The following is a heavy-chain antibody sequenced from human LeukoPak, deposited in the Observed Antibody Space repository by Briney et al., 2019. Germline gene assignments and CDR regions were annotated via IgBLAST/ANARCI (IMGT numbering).Heavy chain of an antibody. V-gene: IGHV5-51*01. CDR3: ARRRADYDSSNNWFDP. CDR1: GYSFTSYW. CDR2: IYPGDSDT. Sequence: GESLKISCKGSGYSFTSYWIGWVRQMRGKGLEWMGIIYPGDSDTRYSPSFQGQVTISADKSISTAYLQWSSLKASDTAMYYCARRRADYDSSNNWFDPWGQGTLVTVSS. D-gene: IGHD3-22*01. J-gene: IGHJ5*02.